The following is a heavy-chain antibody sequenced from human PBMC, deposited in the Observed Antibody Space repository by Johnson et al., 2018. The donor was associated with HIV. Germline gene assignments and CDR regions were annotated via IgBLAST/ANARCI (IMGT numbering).Heavy chain of an antibody. Sequence: VQLVESWGGLVKPGGSLRLSCAASGFTFSNAWMSWVRQAPGKGLEWVGRIKSKTEGGTTDYAAPVKGRFTISRDDSKNTLYLQMNSLKTEDTAVYYCTTYPNYYVNAFDIWGQGTMVTVSS. J-gene: IGHJ3*02. V-gene: IGHV3-15*01. D-gene: IGHD3-10*02. CDR2: IKSKTEGGTT. CDR3: TTYPNYYVNAFDI. CDR1: GFTFSNAW.